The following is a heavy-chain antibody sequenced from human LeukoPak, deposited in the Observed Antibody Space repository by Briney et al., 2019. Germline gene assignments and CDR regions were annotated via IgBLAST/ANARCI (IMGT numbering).Heavy chain of an antibody. Sequence: PSETLSLTCTVSGDSVSSGGFYWSWIRQPPGKRLEWIGNVYHSGSTNYNPSLESRVTISVDTSKNQFSLKLTSVTAADTAVYYCARDCFGSTRCQVYGMDVWGQGTTVTVSS. V-gene: IGHV4-61*08. CDR3: ARDCFGSTRCQVYGMDV. D-gene: IGHD2-2*01. CDR1: GDSVSSGGFY. J-gene: IGHJ6*02. CDR2: VYHSGST.